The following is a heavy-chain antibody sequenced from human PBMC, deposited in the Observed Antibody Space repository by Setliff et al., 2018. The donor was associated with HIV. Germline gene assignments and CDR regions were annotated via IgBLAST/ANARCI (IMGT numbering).Heavy chain of an antibody. CDR2: IKEDGNEE. Sequence: GGSLRLSCAASGFTFGSYWMTWVRQAPGKGLEWVANIKEDGNEEYYADAVKGRFTISRDNAKNSLYLQMNSLRAEDTALYYCARGTVAGHYYYYGMDVWGQGTTVTVSS. D-gene: IGHD6-19*01. CDR1: GFTFGSYW. J-gene: IGHJ6*02. CDR3: ARGTVAGHYYYYGMDV. V-gene: IGHV3-7*01.